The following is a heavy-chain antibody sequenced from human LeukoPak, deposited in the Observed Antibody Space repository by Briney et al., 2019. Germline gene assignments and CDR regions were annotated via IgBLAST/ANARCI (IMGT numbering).Heavy chain of an antibody. CDR1: GFTFSDYY. D-gene: IGHD3-10*01. J-gene: IGHJ4*02. CDR3: ARERDYYGSGSYFGDFDY. Sequence: PGGSLRLSCAASGFTFSDYYMSWIRQAPGKGLEWVSYISSRGSTIYYADSVKGRVTIFRDNAKNSLYMQMNSLRAEDTAVSYCARERDYYGSGSYFGDFDYWGQGTLVTVSS. CDR2: ISSRGSTI. V-gene: IGHV3-11*04.